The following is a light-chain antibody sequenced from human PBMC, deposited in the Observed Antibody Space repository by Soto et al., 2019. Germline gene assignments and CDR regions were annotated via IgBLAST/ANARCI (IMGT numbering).Light chain of an antibody. J-gene: IGLJ1*01. Sequence: SYELTQPPSVSVAPGQTATITCGGNSIGTKSVHWYQQKPGQAPVLVVYDDTDRPSGISARFSGSNSGNTATLTINWVEAGDEADYHCQVWDSSSDHPYVFGTGTKLTVL. CDR1: SIGTKS. CDR2: DDT. V-gene: IGLV3-21*02. CDR3: QVWDSSSDHPYV.